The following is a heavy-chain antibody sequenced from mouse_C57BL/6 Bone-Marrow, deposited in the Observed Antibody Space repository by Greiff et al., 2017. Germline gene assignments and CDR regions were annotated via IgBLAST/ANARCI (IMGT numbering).Heavy chain of an antibody. CDR1: GYSFTVYY. D-gene: IGHD1-1*01. CDR3: VRSPYGGGGMDY. Sequence: EVQLQQSGPELVKPGASVKISCKASGYSFTVYYIHWVKQSHVKSLEWIGRINPYNGASSYNQNFKDKASLTVDKSSSTAYMELHSLTSGDSAVYYCVRSPYGGGGMDYWGQGTSATVSS. CDR2: INPYNGAS. J-gene: IGHJ4*01. V-gene: IGHV1-26*01.